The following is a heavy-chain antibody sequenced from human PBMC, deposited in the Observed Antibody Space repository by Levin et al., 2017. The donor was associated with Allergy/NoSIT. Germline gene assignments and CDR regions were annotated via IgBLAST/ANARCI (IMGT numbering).Heavy chain of an antibody. CDR1: GFTFSTYG. CDR3: AKDPRASASIAPGDSVGYYSDY. Sequence: GGSLRLSCAASGFTFSTYGMHWVRQAPGKGLEWVAVISYDGSITYFADSVKGRFTISRDNSKNTLYLQMNSLRAEDTSVYYCAKDPRASASIAPGDSVGYYSDYWGQGTLVTVSS. CDR2: ISYDGSIT. V-gene: IGHV3-30*18. D-gene: IGHD6-13*01. J-gene: IGHJ4*02.